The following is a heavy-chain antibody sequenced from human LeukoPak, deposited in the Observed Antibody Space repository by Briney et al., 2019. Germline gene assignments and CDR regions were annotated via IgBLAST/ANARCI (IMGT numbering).Heavy chain of an antibody. CDR1: GFTFSSAW. J-gene: IGHJ4*02. V-gene: IGHV3-15*01. CDR3: ARGFCSSTNCYQGPFDF. D-gene: IGHD2-2*01. CDR2: IKNKTNGGTT. Sequence: PGGSLRLSCAASGFTFSSAWMTWVRQAPGKGLEWVGHIKNKTNGGTTDYAAPVKGRFIISRDDSKNTLYLQKNSLRTEDTAVYYCARGFCSSTNCYQGPFDFWGQGTLVTVSS.